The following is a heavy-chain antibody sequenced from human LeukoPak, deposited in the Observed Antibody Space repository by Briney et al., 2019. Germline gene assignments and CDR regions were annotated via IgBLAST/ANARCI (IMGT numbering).Heavy chain of an antibody. Sequence: ASVKVSCKASGYTFTGYYMHWVRQAPGQGLEWMGIINPSGGSTSYAQKFQGRVTMTRDMSTSTVYMELSSLRSEDTAVYYCARVSYYYDSSGYLGDYWGQGTLVTVSS. J-gene: IGHJ4*02. CDR3: ARVSYYYDSSGYLGDY. V-gene: IGHV1-46*01. D-gene: IGHD3-22*01. CDR1: GYTFTGYY. CDR2: INPSGGST.